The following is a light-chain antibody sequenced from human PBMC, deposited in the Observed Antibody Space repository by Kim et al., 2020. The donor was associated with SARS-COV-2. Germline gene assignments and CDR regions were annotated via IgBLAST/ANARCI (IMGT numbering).Light chain of an antibody. Sequence: QAGLTQPPSVSKGLRQTATLTCTGNRNNVGNQGAAWLQQHQGHPPKLLSYRNDNRPSGISERLSASRSGNTASLTITGPQPEDEADYYCSAWDSSLSAWVFGGGTQLTVL. CDR2: RND. CDR3: SAWDSSLSAWV. J-gene: IGLJ3*02. CDR1: RNNVGNQG. V-gene: IGLV10-54*01.